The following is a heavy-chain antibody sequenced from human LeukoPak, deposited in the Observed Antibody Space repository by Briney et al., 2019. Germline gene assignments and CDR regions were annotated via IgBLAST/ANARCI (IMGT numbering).Heavy chain of an antibody. J-gene: IGHJ6*02. CDR1: GASMHNHY. CDR3: ARADIVVPYGMDV. Sequence: PSETLSLTCSVSGASMHNHYWSWIRQPPGKALEWIGYVSDSETTHYNPSLKSRVTISVDTSKNQFSLKLSSVTAADTAVYYCARADIVVPYGMDVWGQGTTVTVSS. D-gene: IGHD2-2*01. CDR2: VSDSETT. V-gene: IGHV4-59*11.